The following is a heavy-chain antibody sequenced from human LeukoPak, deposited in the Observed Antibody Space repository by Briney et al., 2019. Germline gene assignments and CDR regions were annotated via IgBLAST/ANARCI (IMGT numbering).Heavy chain of an antibody. D-gene: IGHD4-17*01. CDR2: ISGDGGST. CDR3: AKDIAYGFDP. J-gene: IGHJ5*02. V-gene: IGHV3-43*02. Sequence: GGSLRLSCAASGFTFDEYNMHWVRQAPGKGLEWVSLISGDGGSTYYADSVKGRFTISRDNSKNSLYLQMNSLRTEDTALYYCAKDIAYGFDPWGQGTLVTVSS. CDR1: GFTFDEYN.